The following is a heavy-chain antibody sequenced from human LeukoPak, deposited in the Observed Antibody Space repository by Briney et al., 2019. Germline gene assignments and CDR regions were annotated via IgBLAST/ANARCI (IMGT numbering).Heavy chain of an antibody. Sequence: ASVKVSCKASGYSFTSYGISWVRQAPGQGLEWMGWISAYNGNTNYAQKLQGRVTMTTDTSTSTAYMELRSLRSDDTAVYYCARVSGRIVAVIDHRHDYWGQGTLVTVSS. V-gene: IGHV1-18*01. J-gene: IGHJ4*02. CDR1: GYSFTSYG. CDR3: ARVSGRIVAVIDHRHDY. D-gene: IGHD3-22*01. CDR2: ISAYNGNT.